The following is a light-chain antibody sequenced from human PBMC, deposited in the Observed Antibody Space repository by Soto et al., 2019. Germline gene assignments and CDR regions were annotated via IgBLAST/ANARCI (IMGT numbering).Light chain of an antibody. Sequence: EIVLTQSPGTLSLSPGERATLSCRASQSVSSSYLAWYQQKPGQAPRLLIYGASSKAPSVPDRFSGSGSGTDFTLTISVFEPEDVAVYYCQQYGISPYTFGQGAKLEIK. CDR2: GAS. CDR3: QQYGISPYT. J-gene: IGKJ2*01. CDR1: QSVSSSY. V-gene: IGKV3-20*01.